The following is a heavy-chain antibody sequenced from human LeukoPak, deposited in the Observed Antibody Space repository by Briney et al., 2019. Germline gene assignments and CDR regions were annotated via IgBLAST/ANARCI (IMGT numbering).Heavy chain of an antibody. Sequence: SETLSLTCVVDGGFFSGYYWSWIRHPPGEGLEWIGAINHSGSTNYNPHLRSPVTISVATSKTQFSLKRSSVTAAAPAVYSCARAGYYDSSGYSYWGQGTLVTVSS. D-gene: IGHD3-22*01. CDR1: GGFFSGYY. J-gene: IGHJ4*02. V-gene: IGHV4-34*01. CDR2: INHSGST. CDR3: ARAGYYDSSGYSY.